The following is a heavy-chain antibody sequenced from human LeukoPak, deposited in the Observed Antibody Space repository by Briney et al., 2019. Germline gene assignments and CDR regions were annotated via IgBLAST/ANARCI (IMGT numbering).Heavy chain of an antibody. J-gene: IGHJ6*03. CDR1: GYTFTSYA. V-gene: IGHV7-4-1*02. CDR2: ININTGNP. D-gene: IGHD6-19*01. Sequence: ASVKVSCKASGYTFTSYAMNWVRQAPGQGLEWMGWININTGNPTYAQGFTGRFVFSLDTSVSTAYLQISSLKAEDTAVYYCARDFEVAGPNSNYYYYYYMDVWGKGTTVTVSS. CDR3: ARDFEVAGPNSNYYYYYYMDV.